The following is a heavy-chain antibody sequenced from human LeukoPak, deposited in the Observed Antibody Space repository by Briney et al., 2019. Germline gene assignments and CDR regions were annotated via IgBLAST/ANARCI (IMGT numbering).Heavy chain of an antibody. CDR3: ARHRGGYCSTSSCSINWFDS. CDR2: IYPDDSDT. Sequence: GESLKISCKGSGYSFPTYWIGWVRQMPGKGLEWMGIIYPDDSDTRYSPSFQGQVTISADKSMSTAYLQWSSLKASDTAMYYCARHRGGYCSTSSCSINWFDSWGQGTLVTVSP. V-gene: IGHV5-51*01. D-gene: IGHD2-2*01. CDR1: GYSFPTYW. J-gene: IGHJ5*01.